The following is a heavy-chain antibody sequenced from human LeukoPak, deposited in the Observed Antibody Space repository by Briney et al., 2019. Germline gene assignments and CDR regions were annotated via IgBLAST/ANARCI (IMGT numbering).Heavy chain of an antibody. D-gene: IGHD4-11*01. V-gene: IGHV1-2*06. CDR3: TRVAYGNNATPFDH. J-gene: IGHJ4*02. Sequence: RINPNIGGTDSSQKSQGRVTMTRDTSITTAYMELSRLTSDDTAVYYCTRVAYGNNATPFDHWGQGTLVIVSS. CDR2: INPNIGGT.